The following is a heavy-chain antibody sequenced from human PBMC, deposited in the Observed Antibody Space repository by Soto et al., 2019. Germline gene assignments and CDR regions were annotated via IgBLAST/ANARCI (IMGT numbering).Heavy chain of an antibody. CDR2: MNAGNGNT. V-gene: IGHV1-3*01. CDR1: GYTFTSYA. CDR3: AREASYRQPTPFDY. Sequence: ASVKVSCKASGYTFTSYAMHWVRQAPGQRLEWMGWMNAGNGNTKYSQKLQGRVTMTTDTSTSTAYMELRSLRSDDTAVYYCAREASYRQPTPFDYWGQGTLVTVSS. J-gene: IGHJ4*02. D-gene: IGHD3-16*01.